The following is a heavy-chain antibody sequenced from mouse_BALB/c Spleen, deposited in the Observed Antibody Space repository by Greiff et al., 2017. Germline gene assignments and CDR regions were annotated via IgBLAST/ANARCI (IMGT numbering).Heavy chain of an antibody. CDR2: INPSTGYT. CDR3: ARTRTAMDY. J-gene: IGHJ4*01. CDR1: GYTFTSYW. V-gene: IGHV1-7*01. Sequence: VQLQQSGAELAKPGASVNMSCKASGYTFTSYWMHWVKQRPGQGLEWIGYINPSTGYTEYNQKFKDKATLTADKSSSTAYMQLSSLTSEDSAVYYCARTRTAMDYWGQGTSVTVSS.